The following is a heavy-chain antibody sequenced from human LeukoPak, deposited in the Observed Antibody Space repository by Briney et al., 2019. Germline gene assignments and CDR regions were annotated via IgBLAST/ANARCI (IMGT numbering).Heavy chain of an antibody. J-gene: IGHJ5*02. CDR2: FNHSGST. CDR3: ARGVVRYCSSTSCLYNWFDP. D-gene: IGHD2-2*01. V-gene: IGHV4-34*01. Sequence: KTSETPSLTCAVYGGSFSGYYWSWIRQPPGKGLEWIGEFNHSGSTNYNPSLKSRVTISVDTSKNQFSLKLSSVTAADTAVYYCARGVVRYCSSTSCLYNWFDPWGQGTLVTVSS. CDR1: GGSFSGYY.